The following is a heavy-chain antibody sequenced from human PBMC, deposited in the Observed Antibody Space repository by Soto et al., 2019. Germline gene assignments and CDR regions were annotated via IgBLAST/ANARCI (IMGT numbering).Heavy chain of an antibody. D-gene: IGHD3-10*01. CDR3: AKGYYVSGNYSTPTLGMDA. J-gene: IGHJ5*01. Sequence: QVQLQESGPGLVKPSQTLSLTCTVSGGSISSGGSYWSWIRQHPGKGLEWIGYIYYSGSPYYNPSLKSRVTISVETAKTQFSLKLSSVTAADTAGYWCAKGYYVSGNYSTPTLGMDAWGQGTVVTVSS. CDR2: IYYSGSP. CDR1: GGSISSGGSY. V-gene: IGHV4-31*03.